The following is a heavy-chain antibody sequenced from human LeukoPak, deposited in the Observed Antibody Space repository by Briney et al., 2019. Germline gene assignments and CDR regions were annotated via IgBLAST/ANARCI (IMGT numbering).Heavy chain of an antibody. D-gene: IGHD6-13*01. J-gene: IGHJ5*02. CDR1: GFTFSDYA. V-gene: IGHV3-23*01. CDR3: ARGRYSSSWNRNWFDP. CDR2: LGGSGGDT. Sequence: GGSLRLSCAASGFTFSDYAMFWVRQAPGKGLESVSALGGSGGDTYYADSVKGRFTISRDNSENMLYLQMNSLRAEDTAVYYCARGRYSSSWNRNWFDPWGQGTLVTVSS.